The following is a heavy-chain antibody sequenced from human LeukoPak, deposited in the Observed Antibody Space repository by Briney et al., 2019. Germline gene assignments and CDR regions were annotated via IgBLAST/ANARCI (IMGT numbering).Heavy chain of an antibody. CDR2: ISGSGGST. V-gene: IGHV3-23*01. Sequence: GGSLRLSCAASGFTLSSYAMSWVRQAPGKGLEWVSAISGSGGSTYYADSVKGRFTISRDNSKNTLYLQINSLRAEDTAVYYCAKDLGGSGRNFDYWGQGTLVTVSS. CDR3: AKDLGGSGRNFDY. D-gene: IGHD3-10*01. CDR1: GFTLSSYA. J-gene: IGHJ4*02.